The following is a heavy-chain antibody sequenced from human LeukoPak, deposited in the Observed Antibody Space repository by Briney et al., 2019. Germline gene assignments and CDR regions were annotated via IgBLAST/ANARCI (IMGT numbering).Heavy chain of an antibody. D-gene: IGHD3-16*01. CDR2: INPSGGAT. CDR1: GYIFTGYY. V-gene: IGHV1-2*02. Sequence: GASVKVSCKASGYIFTGYYLFWVRQAPGQGLEWMGWINPSGGATRYAQKFQGRVTLTRDTSIRTTYMELSSLTSDDTAVYYCARDERYSDADHHYPDLGYWGQGTLVTVSS. CDR3: ARDERYSDADHHYPDLGY. J-gene: IGHJ4*02.